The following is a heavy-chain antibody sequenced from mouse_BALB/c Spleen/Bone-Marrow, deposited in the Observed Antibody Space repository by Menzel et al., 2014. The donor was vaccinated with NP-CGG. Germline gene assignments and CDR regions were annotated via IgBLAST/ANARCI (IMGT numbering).Heavy chain of an antibody. J-gene: IGHJ4*01. V-gene: IGHV1-5*01. CDR2: IYPGNSDT. CDR3: TRSYERYYAMDY. D-gene: IGHD1-1*01. CDR1: GYTFTSYW. Sequence: EVHLVESGTALARPGASVKMSCKASGYTFTSYWMHWVKQRPGQGLEWIGAIYPGNSDTSYNQRFKGKAKLTAVTSTSTAYMELSSLTNEDSAVYYCTRSYERYYAMDYWGQGTSVTVSS.